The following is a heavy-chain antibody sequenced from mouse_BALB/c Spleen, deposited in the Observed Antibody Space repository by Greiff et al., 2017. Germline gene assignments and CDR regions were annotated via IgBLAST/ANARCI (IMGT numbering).Heavy chain of an antibody. CDR2: IYPSDSYT. Sequence: QQPGAELVRPGASVKLSCKASGYTFTSYWINWVKQRPGQGLEWIGNIYPSDSYTNYNQKFKDKATLTVDKSSSTAYMQLSSPTSEDSAVYYCTRWDWDEAYWGQGTLVTVSA. CDR1: GYTFTSYW. D-gene: IGHD4-1*01. J-gene: IGHJ3*01. V-gene: IGHV1-69*02. CDR3: TRWDWDEAY.